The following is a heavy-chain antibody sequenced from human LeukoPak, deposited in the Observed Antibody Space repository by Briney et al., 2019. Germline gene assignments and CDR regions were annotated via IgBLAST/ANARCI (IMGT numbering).Heavy chain of an antibody. V-gene: IGHV3-21*01. CDR1: GFSFSNYV. J-gene: IGHJ3*02. CDR3: ARDRQPLLEDDAFDI. CDR2: ISSSSSYI. Sequence: GGSLRLSCAASGFSFSNYVMRWVRQAPEKGLEWVSSISSSSSYIYYADSVKGRFTISRDNAKNSLYLQMNSLRAEDTAVYYCARDRQPLLEDDAFDIWGQGTMVTVSS. D-gene: IGHD2-21*02.